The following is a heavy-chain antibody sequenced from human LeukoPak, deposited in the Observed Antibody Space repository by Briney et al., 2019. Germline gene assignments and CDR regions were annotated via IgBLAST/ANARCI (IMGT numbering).Heavy chain of an antibody. J-gene: IGHJ4*02. CDR1: GYTFTGYY. D-gene: IGHD6-19*01. V-gene: IGHV1-2*02. Sequence: ASVKVSCKASGYTFTGYYMHWVRQAPGKGLEWMGWINPNSGGTNYAQKFQGRVTMTRDTSISTAYMELSRLRSDDTAVYYCARTEYSSGWFVFDYWGQGTLVTVSS. CDR3: ARTEYSSGWFVFDY. CDR2: INPNSGGT.